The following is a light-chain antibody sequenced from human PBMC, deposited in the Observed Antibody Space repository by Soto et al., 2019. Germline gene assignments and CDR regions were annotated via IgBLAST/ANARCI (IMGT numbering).Light chain of an antibody. CDR2: DVS. CDR1: SSDVGGSNG. J-gene: IGLJ1*01. V-gene: IGLV2-18*02. CDR3: SSYTSSXTYV. Sequence: QSALTQPPSVSGSPGQSVAISCTGTSSDVGGSNGVSWYQQPPGTAPKLIIYDVSNRPSGVPDRFSGSKSGNTASLIISGLQAEDEGDYYCSSYTSSXTYVFGTGTKX.